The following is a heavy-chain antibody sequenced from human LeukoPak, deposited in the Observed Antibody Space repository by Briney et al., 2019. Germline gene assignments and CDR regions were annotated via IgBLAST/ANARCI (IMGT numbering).Heavy chain of an antibody. CDR2: IHHSGST. Sequence: SETLSLTCTVSGGSISGDYYWSWIRQPPGKGLEWIGYIHHSGSTSYNPSLKSRLIISVDTSNNQFSLRLRSVTAADTAVYYCARLSIAAVKIQFDYWGQGTLVTVSS. CDR1: GGSISGDYY. CDR3: ARLSIAAVKIQFDY. D-gene: IGHD6-13*01. V-gene: IGHV4-30-4*08. J-gene: IGHJ4*02.